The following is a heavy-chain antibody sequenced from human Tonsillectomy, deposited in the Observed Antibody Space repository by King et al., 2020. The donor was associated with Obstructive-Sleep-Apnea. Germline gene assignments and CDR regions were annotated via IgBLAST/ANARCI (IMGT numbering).Heavy chain of an antibody. J-gene: IGHJ6*02. CDR1: GGSIISTNW. CDR3: ARRSYSSGLYHYGLDV. D-gene: IGHD6-19*01. CDR2: IYHSGST. V-gene: IGHV4-4*02. Sequence: QLQESGPGLVKPSGTLSLTCAVSGGSIISTNWWSWVRQPPGKGLEWIGEIYHSGSTSNNPSLKSRVTISVDKSKNQFSLELTSVTAADTAVYFCARRSYSSGLYHYGLDVWGPGTTVTVYS.